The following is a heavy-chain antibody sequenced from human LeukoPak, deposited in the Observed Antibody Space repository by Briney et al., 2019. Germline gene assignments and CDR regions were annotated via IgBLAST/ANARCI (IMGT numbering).Heavy chain of an antibody. V-gene: IGHV3-23*01. J-gene: IGHJ4*02. CDR2: ISDRGGTT. CDR1: GFTFSSYA. Sequence: PGESLRLSCAASGFTFSSYAMAWVRQAPGKGLEWVSGISDRGGTTYYADSVEGRFTISRDNSKNTLYLQMSSLRAEDTAVYLCVKDLRSDFMGVLSRYLSYWGQGTLVTVSS. CDR3: VKDLRSDFMGVLSRYLSY. D-gene: IGHD2/OR15-2a*01.